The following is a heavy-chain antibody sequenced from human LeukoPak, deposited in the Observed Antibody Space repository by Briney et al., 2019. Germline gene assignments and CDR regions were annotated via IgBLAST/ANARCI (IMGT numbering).Heavy chain of an antibody. CDR2: IYYSGRT. CDR1: GASVNSNC. D-gene: IGHD5-18*01. CDR3: ARGDVDTGFDY. J-gene: IGHJ4*02. V-gene: IGHV4-59*02. Sequence: SETLSLTCSVSGASVNSNCWNWIRQPPGKGLEWIGNIYYSGRTNYNPSLRSRVTISVDTAKNQFSLKLNSVTSADTAVYYCARGDVDTGFDYWGQGTLVTVSS.